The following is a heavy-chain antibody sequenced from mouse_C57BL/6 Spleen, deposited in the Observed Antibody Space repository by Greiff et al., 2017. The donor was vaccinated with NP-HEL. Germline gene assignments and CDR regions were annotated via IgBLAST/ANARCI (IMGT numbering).Heavy chain of an antibody. Sequence: QVQLQQSGPELVKPGASVTISCKASGYAFSSSGMNWVQQRPGKGLEWIGRIYPGDGDTNYNGKLTGKATLTGDKSSSTAYMQLSSLTSKDSAVYFSARERLGYYYAMDYWGQGTSVTVSS. CDR1: GYAFSSSG. CDR3: ARERLGYYYAMDY. CDR2: IYPGDGDT. J-gene: IGHJ4*01. D-gene: IGHD4-1*01. V-gene: IGHV1-82*01.